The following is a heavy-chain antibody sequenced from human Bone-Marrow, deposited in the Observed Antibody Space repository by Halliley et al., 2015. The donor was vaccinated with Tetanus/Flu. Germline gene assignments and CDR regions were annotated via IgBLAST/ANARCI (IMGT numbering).Heavy chain of an antibody. CDR1: GFTFSNYA. J-gene: IGHJ4*02. CDR3: ASRPQGPSLDS. Sequence: SLRLSCVASGFTFSNYAFHWVRQAPGKGLEWVAGISYVGGNKNYVDPVKGRFTISRDNSKNTLFLEMNIMRPDDTAVYYYASRPQGPSLDSGGQGPLV. CDR2: ISYVGGNK. V-gene: IGHV3-30-3*01.